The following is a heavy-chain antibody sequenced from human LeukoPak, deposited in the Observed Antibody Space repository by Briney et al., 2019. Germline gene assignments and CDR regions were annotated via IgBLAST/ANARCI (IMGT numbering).Heavy chain of an antibody. Sequence: GGSLRLSCAASGFTFSSYSMNWVRQAPGKGLEWVSAITGSGDRTYYTDSVRGRFTVSRDNSKNTLYLQMNGLRAEDTAVYYCAKRGEDPVDLDYWGQGTLVTVSS. CDR2: ITGSGDRT. CDR1: GFTFSSYS. D-gene: IGHD3-16*01. V-gene: IGHV3-23*01. J-gene: IGHJ4*02. CDR3: AKRGEDPVDLDY.